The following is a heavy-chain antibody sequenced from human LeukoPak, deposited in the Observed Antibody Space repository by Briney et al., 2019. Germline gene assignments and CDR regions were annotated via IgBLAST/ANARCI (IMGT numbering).Heavy chain of an antibody. CDR2: ISGRGDST. D-gene: IGHD1-26*01. V-gene: IGHV3-23*01. CDR3: AKALLGATVFDS. J-gene: IGHJ4*02. Sequence: PGGTLRLSCAASGFTFSNCGMTWVRQPPGKGLEWVSTISGRGDSTYYADSVKGRFTISRDNSKNTLYLQMNSLRAEDTAVYYCAKALLGATVFDSWGQGTLVTVSS. CDR1: GFTFSNCG.